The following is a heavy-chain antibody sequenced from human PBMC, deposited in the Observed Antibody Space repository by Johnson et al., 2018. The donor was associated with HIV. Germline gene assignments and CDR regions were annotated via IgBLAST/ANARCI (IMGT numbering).Heavy chain of an antibody. J-gene: IGHJ3*02. CDR2: ISYDGSNK. CDR3: AREATYYDYVWGSYAFDI. CDR1: GFTFSSYG. D-gene: IGHD3-16*01. Sequence: VHLVESGGGVVQPGRSLRLSCAASGFTFSSYGMHWVRQAPGKGLEWVAVISYDGSNKYYADSVKGRFTISRDNSKNTLYLQMNSLRAEDTAVYYCAREATYYDYVWGSYAFDIWGQGTMVTVSS. V-gene: IGHV3-30*19.